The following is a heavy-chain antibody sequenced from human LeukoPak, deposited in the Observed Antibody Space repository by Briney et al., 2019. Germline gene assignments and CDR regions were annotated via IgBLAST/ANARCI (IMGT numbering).Heavy chain of an antibody. CDR3: AEVGAAYSSSLKGEYKWFDR. Sequence: SDPLSLICTVSGGSMSRYYWRCPRPPPGKGLECFGNNYYCENPNHNPSHKSRVTISVDKSKNQLYLKLTSVTAADTAVYYCAEVGAAYSSSLKGEYKWFDRWGQGTMVILSS. D-gene: IGHD6-13*01. CDR2: NYYCENP. CDR1: GGSMSRYY. V-gene: IGHV4-59*07. J-gene: IGHJ5*02.